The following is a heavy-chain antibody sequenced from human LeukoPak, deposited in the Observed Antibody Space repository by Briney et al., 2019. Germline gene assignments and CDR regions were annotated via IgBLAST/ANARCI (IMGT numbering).Heavy chain of an antibody. CDR2: ISSSSSYI. J-gene: IGHJ4*02. Sequence: GGSLRLSCAASGFTFSSYSMNWVRQAPGKGLEWVSSISSSSSYIYYADSVKGRFTISRDNAKNSLYLQMNSLRAEDTAVYYCARDTDSLLGSTYYYDSSGNFDYWGQGTLVTVSS. V-gene: IGHV3-21*01. D-gene: IGHD3-22*01. CDR1: GFTFSSYS. CDR3: ARDTDSLLGSTYYYDSSGNFDY.